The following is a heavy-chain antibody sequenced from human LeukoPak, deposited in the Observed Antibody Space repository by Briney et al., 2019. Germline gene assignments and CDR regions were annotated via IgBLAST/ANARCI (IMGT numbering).Heavy chain of an antibody. Sequence: PGGSLSLSCAASGFTFSNAWMSWVRQAPGRGLEWVGRIKTKTDGGTTDYAAPVKGRFTISRDDSKNTLYLQMNSLKTEDTAVYYCTTDGVGVEGATYDNWGQGTLVSVSS. CDR1: GFTFSNAW. CDR3: TTDGVGVEGATYDN. J-gene: IGHJ4*02. V-gene: IGHV3-15*01. D-gene: IGHD1-26*01. CDR2: IKTKTDGGTT.